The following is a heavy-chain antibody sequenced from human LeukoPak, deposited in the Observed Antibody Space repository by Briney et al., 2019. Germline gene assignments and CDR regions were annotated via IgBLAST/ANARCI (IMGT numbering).Heavy chain of an antibody. V-gene: IGHV3-64*01. D-gene: IGHD2-2*01. Sequence: VGCLRLSCAASGFTFSSYAMHWVRQAPRKRLEYVSAICITVGSTYYANSVKGRFTISRDNSKHTLYLQIGSMRAEDMAVYYCARGALGYCSSTSCFATQFGAWGQGTLVTVSS. CDR1: GFTFSSYA. CDR2: ICITVGST. CDR3: ARGALGYCSSTSCFATQFGA. J-gene: IGHJ5*02.